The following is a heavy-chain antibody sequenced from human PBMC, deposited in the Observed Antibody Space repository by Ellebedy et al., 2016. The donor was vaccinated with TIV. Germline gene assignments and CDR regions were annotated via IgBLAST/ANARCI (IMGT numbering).Heavy chain of an antibody. CDR3: ARSSRVGGGSSLGRHFDY. J-gene: IGHJ4*02. Sequence: ASVKVSCKASGYTFTSYAMHWVRQAPGQRLEWMGWINAGNGNTKYSQKFQGRVTITRDTSASTAYMELSSLRSEDTAVYYCARSSRVGGGSSLGRHFDYWGQGTLVTVSS. V-gene: IGHV1-3*01. D-gene: IGHD6-6*01. CDR2: INAGNGNT. CDR1: GYTFTSYA.